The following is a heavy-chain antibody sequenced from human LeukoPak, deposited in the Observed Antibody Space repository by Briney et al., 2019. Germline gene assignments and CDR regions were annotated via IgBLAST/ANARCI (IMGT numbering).Heavy chain of an antibody. Sequence: GSLRLSCAASGFTFSNYAVSWVRQAPGKGLEWVSGISGSGGSRDYADSVKGRFTISRDNSKNTLYLQMSSLRAEDTAVYYCAKEDGKVAGSLRYSDYWGQGTLVTDSS. CDR1: GFTFSNYA. CDR2: ISGSGGSR. V-gene: IGHV3-23*01. CDR3: AKEDGKVAGSLRYSDY. D-gene: IGHD6-19*01. J-gene: IGHJ4*02.